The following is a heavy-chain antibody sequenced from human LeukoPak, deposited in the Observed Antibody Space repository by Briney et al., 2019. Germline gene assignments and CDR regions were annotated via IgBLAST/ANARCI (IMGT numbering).Heavy chain of an antibody. Sequence: GGSLRLSCAASGFTFSSYAMHWVRQAPGKGLEWVAVISYDGSNKYYADSVKGRFTISRDNSKNTLYLQMNSLRAEDTAVYYCARGYGDYDYVNNWFDPWGQGTLVTVSS. D-gene: IGHD5-12*01. CDR2: ISYDGSNK. CDR3: ARGYGDYDYVNNWFDP. J-gene: IGHJ5*02. CDR1: GFTFSSYA. V-gene: IGHV3-30-3*01.